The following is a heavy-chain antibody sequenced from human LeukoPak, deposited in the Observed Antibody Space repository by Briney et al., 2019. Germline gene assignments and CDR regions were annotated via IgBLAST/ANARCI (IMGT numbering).Heavy chain of an antibody. Sequence: EASVKVSCKASGYTFTGCYMHWVRQAPGQGLEWMGWINPNSGGTNYAQKFQGWVTMTRDTSISTAYMELSRLRSDDTAVYYCARGDSSGPFDYWGQGTLVTVSS. D-gene: IGHD3-22*01. CDR2: INPNSGGT. V-gene: IGHV1-2*04. CDR3: ARGDSSGPFDY. J-gene: IGHJ4*02. CDR1: GYTFTGCY.